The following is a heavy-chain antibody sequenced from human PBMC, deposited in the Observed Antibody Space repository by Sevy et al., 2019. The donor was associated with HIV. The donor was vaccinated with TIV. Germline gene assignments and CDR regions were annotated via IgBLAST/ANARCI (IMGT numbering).Heavy chain of an antibody. J-gene: IGHJ4*02. CDR2: IWHDGSQK. D-gene: IGHD1-26*01. CDR3: ARNTLGVSTSFYFDH. CDR1: GFIFSSYG. V-gene: IGHV3-33*01. Sequence: GGSLRLSCAASGFIFSSYGMDWVRQSPGKGLEWVALIWHDGSQKYYSESVRGRFTVARDNSKNTLYLEMNSLRVEDTAVYYCARNTLGVSTSFYFDHWGQGTVVTVSS.